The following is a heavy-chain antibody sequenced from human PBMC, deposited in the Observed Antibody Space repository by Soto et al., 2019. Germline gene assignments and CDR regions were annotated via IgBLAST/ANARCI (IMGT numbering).Heavy chain of an antibody. CDR1: GFTFSSYA. J-gene: IGHJ6*03. CDR3: AKEERSLEWLLQPDMDF. D-gene: IGHD3-3*01. V-gene: IGHV3-23*01. CDR2: ISGSGGST. Sequence: GGSLRLSCAASGFTFSSYAMSWVRQAPGKGLEWVSAISGSGGSTYYADSVKGRFTISRDNSKNTRYLQMNSLRAEDTAVYYCAKEERSLEWLLQPDMDFWGKGTTVTVS.